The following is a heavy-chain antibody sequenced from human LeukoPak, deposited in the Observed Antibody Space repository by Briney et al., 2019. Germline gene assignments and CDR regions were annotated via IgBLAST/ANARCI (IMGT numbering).Heavy chain of an antibody. CDR1: GFTFSSYG. Sequence: QPGRSLRLSCAASGFTFSSYGVHWVRQAPGKGLEWVAVIWYDGSNKYYADSVKGRFTISRDNSKNTLYLQMNSLRAEDTAVYYCARDEGGTFDYWGQGTLVTVSS. CDR3: ARDEGGTFDY. D-gene: IGHD2-15*01. V-gene: IGHV3-33*01. J-gene: IGHJ4*02. CDR2: IWYDGSNK.